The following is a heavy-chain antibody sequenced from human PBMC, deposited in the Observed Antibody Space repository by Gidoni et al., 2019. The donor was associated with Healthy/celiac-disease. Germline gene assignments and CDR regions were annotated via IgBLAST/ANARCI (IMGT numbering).Heavy chain of an antibody. J-gene: IGHJ4*02. D-gene: IGHD1-26*01. CDR1: GGYISSYY. Sequence: QVQLQESGPGLVKPSETLSLTCTVSGGYISSYYWRWIRQPPGKGLEWIGYIYYSGSTNDNPSLKIRVTISVDTSKNQFSLKLSSVTAADTAVYDCASRLVGATGYFDYWGQGTLVTVSS. V-gene: IGHV4-59*01. CDR2: IYYSGST. CDR3: ASRLVGATGYFDY.